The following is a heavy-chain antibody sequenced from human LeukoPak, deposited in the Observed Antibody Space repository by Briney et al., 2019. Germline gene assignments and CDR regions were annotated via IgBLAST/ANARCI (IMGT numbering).Heavy chain of an antibody. CDR3: SSGSGSIGYYYYYMDV. CDR1: GYTFTSYY. J-gene: IGHJ6*03. D-gene: IGHD3-10*01. V-gene: IGHV1-46*03. Sequence: ASVKVSCKASGYTFTSYYMHWVRQAPGQGLEWMRIINPSGGSTSYAQKFQGRVTMTRDMSTSTVYMELSSLRSEDTAVYYCSSGSGSIGYYYYYMDVWGKGTTVTISS. CDR2: INPSGGST.